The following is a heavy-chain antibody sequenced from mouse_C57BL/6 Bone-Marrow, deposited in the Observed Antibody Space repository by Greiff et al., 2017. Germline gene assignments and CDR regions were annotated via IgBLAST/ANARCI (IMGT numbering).Heavy chain of an antibody. J-gene: IGHJ2*01. CDR3: ARHYGNYFDY. Sequence: ESGPGLVKPSQSLSLTCSVTGYSITSGYYWNWIRQFPGNKLEWMGYISYDGSNNYNPSLKNRISITRDTSKNQFFLKLNSVTTEDTATYYCARHYGNYFDYWGQGTTLTVSS. CDR1: GYSITSGYY. D-gene: IGHD2-1*01. V-gene: IGHV3-6*01. CDR2: ISYDGSN.